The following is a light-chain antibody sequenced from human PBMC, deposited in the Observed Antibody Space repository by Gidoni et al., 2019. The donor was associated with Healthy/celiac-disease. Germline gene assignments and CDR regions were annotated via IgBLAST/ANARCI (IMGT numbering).Light chain of an antibody. V-gene: IGKV1-39*01. CDR1: QSISSY. Sequence: DIQMTQSPSSLSASVGDRVTITCRASQSISSYLNWYQQKPGKAPKLLIYAASSLQSGVPSRFSDSGSGTDFTLTISSLQPEDFATYYCQQSYSTLMCSFGQGTKLEIK. CDR3: QQSYSTLMCS. CDR2: AAS. J-gene: IGKJ2*04.